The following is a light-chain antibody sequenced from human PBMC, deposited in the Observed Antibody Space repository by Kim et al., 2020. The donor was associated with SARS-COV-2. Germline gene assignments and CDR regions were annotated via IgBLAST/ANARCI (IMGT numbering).Light chain of an antibody. CDR1: VRSVVGSDA. CDR2: DVS. J-gene: IGLJ3*02. CDR3: LSYTTKNTWV. V-gene: IGLV2-14*03. Sequence: SITTSCTGTVRSVVGSDAFSGYPQHPGRAPQLVVHDVSNQPSWVSNRFSGSKSGYTASLTISGLQSEDDADYYCLSYTTKNTWVFGGWTKVTVL.